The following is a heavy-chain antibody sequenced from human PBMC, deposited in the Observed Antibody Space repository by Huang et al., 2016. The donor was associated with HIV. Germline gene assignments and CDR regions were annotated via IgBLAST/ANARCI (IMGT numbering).Heavy chain of an antibody. Sequence: QVQLVESGGGVVQPGRSLRLSCAASGFTFSSYAMHWVRHAPVKGLEWVAVISYDGSNKYYADSVKGRFTISRDNSKNTLYLQMNSLRAEDTAVYYCARDSEGDCSSTSCPTVFDYWGQGTLVTVSS. CDR1: GFTFSSYA. V-gene: IGHV3-30-3*01. D-gene: IGHD2-2*01. CDR2: ISYDGSNK. J-gene: IGHJ4*02. CDR3: ARDSEGDCSSTSCPTVFDY.